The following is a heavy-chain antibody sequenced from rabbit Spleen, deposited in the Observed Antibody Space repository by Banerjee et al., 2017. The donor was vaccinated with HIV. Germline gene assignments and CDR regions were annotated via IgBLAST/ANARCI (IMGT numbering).Heavy chain of an antibody. V-gene: IGHV1S40*01. CDR1: GFSFSSGYD. Sequence: QSLEESGGDLVKPGASLTLTCTASGFSFSSGYDMCWVRQAPGKGLEWIASIYAGSSGTTYSATWAKGRFTISKTSSTTVTLQMTSLTVADTATYFCARDAGTSFSTYGMDLWGPGTLVTVS. J-gene: IGHJ6*01. CDR2: IYAGSSGTT. CDR3: ARDAGTSFSTYGMDL. D-gene: IGHD8-1*01.